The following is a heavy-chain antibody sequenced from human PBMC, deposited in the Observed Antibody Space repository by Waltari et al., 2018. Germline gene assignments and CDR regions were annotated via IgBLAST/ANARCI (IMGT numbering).Heavy chain of an antibody. J-gene: IGHJ3*02. Sequence: QVQLVQSGAEVTKPGASVKVSCKASGYTFTSYAMHWVRQAPGQRLEWMGWINAGNGNTKYSQEFQGRVTITRDTSASTAYMELSSLRSEDMAVYYCARARYYYGSGSYTPPDIWGQGTMVTVSS. V-gene: IGHV1-3*03. CDR3: ARARYYYGSGSYTPPDI. CDR2: INAGNGNT. CDR1: GYTFTSYA. D-gene: IGHD3-10*01.